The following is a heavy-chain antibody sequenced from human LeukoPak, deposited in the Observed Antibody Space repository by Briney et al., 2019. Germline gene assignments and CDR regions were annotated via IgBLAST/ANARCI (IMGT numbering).Heavy chain of an antibody. D-gene: IGHD3/OR15-3a*01. Sequence: GGSLRLSCAASGFTFSSYGMSWVRQAPGKGLEWVSAIDDSGGSTYYADSVKGRFTISRDNAKNTPYLQMNSLRAEDTAVYYCASLPGDEFWNVWGKGTTVTVSS. V-gene: IGHV3-23*01. CDR2: IDDSGGST. CDR1: GFTFSSYG. CDR3: ASLPGDEFWNV. J-gene: IGHJ6*04.